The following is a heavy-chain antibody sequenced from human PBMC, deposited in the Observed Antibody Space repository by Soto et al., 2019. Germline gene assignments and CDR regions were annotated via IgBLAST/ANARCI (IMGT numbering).Heavy chain of an antibody. CDR3: ARGHIVVVTSCPYSSENCSLWFYP. Sequence: SETLSLTCTVSGGSISSGEYYWSWIRQPPGKGLEWIGYIYYSGSTYYNPSLKSRVTISVDTSKNQFSLKLSSVTAADTAVYYCARGHIVVVTSCPYSSENCSLWFYPWGQGTLVTVSS. CDR1: GGSISSGEYY. D-gene: IGHD2-21*02. V-gene: IGHV4-30-4*01. J-gene: IGHJ5*02. CDR2: IYYSGST.